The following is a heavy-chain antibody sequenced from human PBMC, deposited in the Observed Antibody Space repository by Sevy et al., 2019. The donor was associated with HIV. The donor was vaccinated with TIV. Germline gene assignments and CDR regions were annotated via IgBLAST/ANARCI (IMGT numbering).Heavy chain of an antibody. J-gene: IGHJ3*02. D-gene: IGHD3-3*01. CDR3: AETPRHYDLGAFDI. V-gene: IGHV1-24*01. Sequence: ASVKVSCKVSGYTLTELSMHWVRQAPGKGLEWMGGFDPEDGETIYAQKFQGRVTMTEDTSTDTAYMELSSLRSEDTAVYYCAETPRHYDLGAFDIWGQGTMVTVSS. CDR2: FDPEDGET. CDR1: GYTLTELS.